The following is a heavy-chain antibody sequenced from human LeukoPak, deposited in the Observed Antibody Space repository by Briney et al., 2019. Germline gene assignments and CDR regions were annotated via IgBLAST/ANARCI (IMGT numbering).Heavy chain of an antibody. CDR2: IYTSGST. CDR3: ARTLIYCSSTSCHYAFDI. V-gene: IGHV4-4*07. D-gene: IGHD2-2*01. Sequence: SETLSLTCTVSGGSISSYYWSWIRQPAGKGLEWIGRIYTSGSTNYNPSLKSRVTISVDTSKNQFSLKLSSVTAADTAVYYCARTLIYCSSTSCHYAFDIWGQGTMVTVSS. CDR1: GGSISSYY. J-gene: IGHJ3*02.